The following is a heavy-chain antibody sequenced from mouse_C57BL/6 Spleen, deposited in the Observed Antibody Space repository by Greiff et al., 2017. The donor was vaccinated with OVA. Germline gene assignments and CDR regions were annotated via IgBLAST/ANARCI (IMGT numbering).Heavy chain of an antibody. D-gene: IGHD1-1*01. CDR3: ARWYGSSYYFDY. Sequence: QVQLKQPGAELVMPGASVKLSCKASGYTFTSYWMHWVKQRPGQGLEWIGEIDPSDSYTNYNQKFKGKSTLTVDKSSSTAYMQLSSLTSEDSAVYYCARWYGSSYYFDYWGQGTTLTVSS. CDR2: IDPSDSYT. CDR1: GYTFTSYW. J-gene: IGHJ2*01. V-gene: IGHV1-69*01.